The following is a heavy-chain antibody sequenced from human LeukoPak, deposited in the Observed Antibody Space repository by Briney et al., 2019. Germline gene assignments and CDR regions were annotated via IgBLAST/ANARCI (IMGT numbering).Heavy chain of an antibody. CDR1: GFTFSSYS. CDR2: ISSSSYI. D-gene: IGHD3-22*01. V-gene: IGHV3-21*01. CDR3: ARDSLTYYDSSGYAPFDY. J-gene: IGHJ4*02. Sequence: GGSLRLSCAASGFTFSSYSMNWVRQAPGKGLEWVSSISSSSYIYYADSVKGRCTISRDNAKNSLYLQMNSLRAEDTAVYYCARDSLTYYDSSGYAPFDYWGQGTLVTVSS.